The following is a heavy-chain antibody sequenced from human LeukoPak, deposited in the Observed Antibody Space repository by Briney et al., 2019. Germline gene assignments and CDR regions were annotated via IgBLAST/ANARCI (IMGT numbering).Heavy chain of an antibody. Sequence: PGGSLRLSCAASGFTFSNYGMHWVRQAPGKGLEWVAVIWYDASNKFYGDSVKGRFTIPRDNSKNTLYLQMSSLRAEDTAIYYCARAGEGFDTWGQGTKVTVSS. CDR1: GFTFSNYG. D-gene: IGHD3-10*01. CDR2: IWYDASNK. CDR3: ARAGEGFDT. V-gene: IGHV3-33*01. J-gene: IGHJ3*02.